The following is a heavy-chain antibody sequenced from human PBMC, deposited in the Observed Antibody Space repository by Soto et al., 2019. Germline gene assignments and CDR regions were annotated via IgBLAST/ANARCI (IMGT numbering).Heavy chain of an antibody. CDR3: ARYCNNATCYRWFDP. D-gene: IGHD2-2*01. CDR1: GGSISSYY. Sequence: SETLSLTCTVSGGSISSYYWSWIRQPAGKGLEWIGRMYPSGSTNYNPSLKSRVTMSVDTSKNQFSLKLNSVTAADRAVYYCARYCNNATCYRWFDPWGQGTLVTVSS. CDR2: MYPSGST. J-gene: IGHJ5*02. V-gene: IGHV4-4*07.